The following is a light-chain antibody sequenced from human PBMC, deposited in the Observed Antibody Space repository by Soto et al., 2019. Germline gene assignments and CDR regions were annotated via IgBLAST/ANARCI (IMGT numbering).Light chain of an antibody. V-gene: IGKV1-5*01. CDR3: QQYNSYSEA. J-gene: IGKJ1*01. Sequence: DIQMTQSPSTLSASVGDRVTMACRASQSISSWLAWYQQKPGKAPKLLIYDASSLESGVPSRFSGSGSGTKFTLTIASLQPDDFATYYCQQYNSYSEAFGQGTKVDIK. CDR1: QSISSW. CDR2: DAS.